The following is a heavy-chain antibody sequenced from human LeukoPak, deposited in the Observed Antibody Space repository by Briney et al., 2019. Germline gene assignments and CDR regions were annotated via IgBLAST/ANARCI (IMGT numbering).Heavy chain of an antibody. CDR1: GLTVSSNY. CDR2: IYSDDGT. CDR3: ARDGRVGATRLNI. Sequence: GGSLRLSCAASGLTVSSNYMSWVRQAPGKGLEWVSVIYSDDGTYYADSVRGRFTISRDNSKNTLYLQMNSLRAEDTAVYYCARDGRVGATRLNIWGQGTMVTVSS. V-gene: IGHV3-66*02. J-gene: IGHJ3*02. D-gene: IGHD1-26*01.